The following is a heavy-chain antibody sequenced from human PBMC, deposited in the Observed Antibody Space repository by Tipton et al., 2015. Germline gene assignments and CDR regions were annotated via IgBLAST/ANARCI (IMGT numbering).Heavy chain of an antibody. J-gene: IGHJ6*02. Sequence: SLRLSCAASGFTFSSFVMSWVRQAPGKGLECVSTISGSGGTTYYTDSVKGRFTISRDNSKNTLFLPMNSLRAEDTAVYYCAKDRGVVAPGAMYYSYHDMDVWGQGTTVTVSS. CDR3: AKDRGVVAPGAMYYSYHDMDV. D-gene: IGHD2-2*01. V-gene: IGHV3-23*01. CDR2: ISGSGGTT. CDR1: GFTFSSFV.